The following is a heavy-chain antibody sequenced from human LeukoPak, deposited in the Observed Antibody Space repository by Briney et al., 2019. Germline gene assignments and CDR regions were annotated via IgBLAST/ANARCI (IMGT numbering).Heavy chain of an antibody. J-gene: IGHJ4*02. Sequence: GGSLRLSCAASGFTFSSYSMDWVRQAPGKGLEWVSSISSSSSYIYYADSVKGRFTISRDNAKNSLYLQMNSLRAEDTAVYYCALSWELQVFDYWGQGTLVTVSS. CDR2: ISSSSSYI. CDR3: ALSWELQVFDY. CDR1: GFTFSSYS. V-gene: IGHV3-21*01. D-gene: IGHD1-26*01.